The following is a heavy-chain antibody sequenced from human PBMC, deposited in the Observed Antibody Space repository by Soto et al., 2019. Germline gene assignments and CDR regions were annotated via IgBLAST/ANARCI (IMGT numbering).Heavy chain of an antibody. D-gene: IGHD2-21*02. V-gene: IGHV3-30-3*01. J-gene: IGHJ5*02. Sequence: QVPLVESGGGVVQPGRSLRLSCAASGFTFSRHAMHWVRQAPGKGLEWVALILQDGSSKYYAASVKGRFTISRDNAKHTLYLQMNSPRTADTAVYYCERDESGDPPIDHWGQGTLVTVSS. CDR1: GFTFSRHA. CDR3: ERDESGDPPIDH. CDR2: ILQDGSSK.